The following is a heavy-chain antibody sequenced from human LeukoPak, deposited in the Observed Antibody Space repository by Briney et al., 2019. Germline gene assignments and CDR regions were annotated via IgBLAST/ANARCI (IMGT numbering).Heavy chain of an antibody. J-gene: IGHJ3*02. CDR3: ARDEFLEWSDAFDI. D-gene: IGHD3-3*01. Sequence: PGGSLRLSCAASGFTFSSYWMSWVRQAPGKGLEWVANIKQDGSEKYYVDSVKGRFTISRDNAKNSLYLQMNSLRAEDTAVYYCARDEFLEWSDAFDIWGQGTMVTVSS. CDR1: GFTFSSYW. V-gene: IGHV3-7*01. CDR2: IKQDGSEK.